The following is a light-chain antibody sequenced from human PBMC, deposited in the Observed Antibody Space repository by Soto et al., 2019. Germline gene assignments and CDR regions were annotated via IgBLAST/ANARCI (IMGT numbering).Light chain of an antibody. CDR3: CSYAHGNIYF. CDR1: SSDVGNYNV. CDR2: ENT. Sequence: QSALTQPASVSGSPGQSITISCAGTSSDVGNYNVVSWYQQHPGKAPKLIIFENTKRPSGISNRFSGYKSGNTASLTISGLQAEDEADYHCCSYAHGNIYFFGTGTELTVL. V-gene: IGLV2-23*01. J-gene: IGLJ1*01.